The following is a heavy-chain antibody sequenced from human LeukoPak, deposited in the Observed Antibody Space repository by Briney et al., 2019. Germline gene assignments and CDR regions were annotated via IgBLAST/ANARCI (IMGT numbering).Heavy chain of an antibody. J-gene: IGHJ5*02. V-gene: IGHV3-30*18. CDR3: AKVYGSGIYNWFDP. CDR2: ISHDGSNK. D-gene: IGHD3-10*01. Sequence: PGRSLRLSCAASGFTFSSYGMHWVRQAPGKGLEWVAVISHDGSNKYYADSVKGRFTISRDNSKNTLYLQMNSLRAEDTAVYYCAKVYGSGIYNWFDPWGQGTLVTVSS. CDR1: GFTFSSYG.